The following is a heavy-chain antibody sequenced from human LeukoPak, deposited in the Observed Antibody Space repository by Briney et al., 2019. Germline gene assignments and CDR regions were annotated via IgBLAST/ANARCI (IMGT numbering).Heavy chain of an antibody. CDR2: ISYDGSQK. J-gene: IGHJ3*02. CDR1: GFTFRSYA. V-gene: IGHV3-30-3*01. CDR3: ARGGPNTSGYAGDGFDN. D-gene: IGHD3-3*01. Sequence: GRSLRLSCGTSGFTFRSYAMHWVRQAPGKGLEWVALISYDGSQKYYGDSVKGRFTISRDNSKDTLYLQMNSLRAEDTAVYYCARGGPNTSGYAGDGFDNWGQGTVVTVSS.